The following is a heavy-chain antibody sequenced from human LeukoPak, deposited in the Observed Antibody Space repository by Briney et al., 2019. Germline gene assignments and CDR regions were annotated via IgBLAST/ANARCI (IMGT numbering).Heavy chain of an antibody. D-gene: IGHD2-21*02. CDR2: FYSGGDT. CDR3: ARAVTYCGGDCSLWGMDV. V-gene: IGHV3-53*01. Sequence: PGGSLRLSCAVSGFTVSSNHMSWVRQAPGKGLEWVSVFYSGGDTHYADSVKGRFTISRDNSKNTLYLQMNSLRAEDTAVYYCARAVTYCGGDCSLWGMDVWGQGTTVTVSS. J-gene: IGHJ6*02. CDR1: GFTVSSNH.